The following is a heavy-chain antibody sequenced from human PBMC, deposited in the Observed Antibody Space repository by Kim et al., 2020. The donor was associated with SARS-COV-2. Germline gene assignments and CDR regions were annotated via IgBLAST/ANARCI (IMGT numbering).Heavy chain of an antibody. CDR2: INPSGGST. V-gene: IGHV1-46*01. Sequence: ASVKVSCKASGYTSTSYYMHWVRQAPGQGLEWMGIINPSGGSTSYAQKFQGRVTMTRDTSTSTVYMELSSLRSEDTAVYYCARDKVTTTKKSGGARVYYYYGMDVWGQGTTVTVSS. CDR1: GYTSTSYY. D-gene: IGHD4-17*01. J-gene: IGHJ6*02. CDR3: ARDKVTTTKKSGGARVYYYYGMDV.